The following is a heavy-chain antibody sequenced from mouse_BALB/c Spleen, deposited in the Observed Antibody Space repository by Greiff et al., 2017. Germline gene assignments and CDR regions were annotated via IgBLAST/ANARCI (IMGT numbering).Heavy chain of an antibody. D-gene: IGHD1-1*01. CDR1: GYTFTDYN. CDR2: INPNNGGT. Sequence: EVQLQESGPELVKPGASVKIPCKASGYTFTDYNMDWVKQSHGKSLEWIGDINPNNGGTIYNQKFKGKATLTVDKSSSTAYMELRSLTSEDTAVYYCASSRYGSSWFAYWGQGTLVTVSA. J-gene: IGHJ3*01. V-gene: IGHV1-18*01. CDR3: ASSRYGSSWFAY.